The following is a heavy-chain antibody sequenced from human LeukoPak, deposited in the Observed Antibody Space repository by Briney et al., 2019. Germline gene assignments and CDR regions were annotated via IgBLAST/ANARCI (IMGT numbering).Heavy chain of an antibody. CDR3: ARVGDRSGNGYSH. CDR2: ISRSGGNT. Sequence: GGSLRLSCAASGFTISRSSMHWVRQAPGKGLEFVSAISRSGGNTYYANSVKGRFTISRDTSKNTLYLQVGSLRVEDMAVYYCARVGDRSGNGYSHWGQGTLVSVSS. V-gene: IGHV3-64*01. J-gene: IGHJ4*02. D-gene: IGHD2-2*03. CDR1: GFTISRSS.